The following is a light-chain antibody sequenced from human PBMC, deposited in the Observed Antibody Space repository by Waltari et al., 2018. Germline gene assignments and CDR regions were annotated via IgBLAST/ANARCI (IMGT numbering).Light chain of an antibody. J-gene: IGKJ2*01. CDR3: QQYGSSPYT. CDR1: QSVSNNY. V-gene: IGKV3-20*01. CDR2: GAS. Sequence: ENVLTQSPGTLSLSPGERGTISCRASQSVSNNYLAWYQQKPGQAPRLLIYGASTRISGIPDRFSGSGSGTEFTLSINRLEHEDSAVYYCQQYGSSPYTFGQGTKLEIK.